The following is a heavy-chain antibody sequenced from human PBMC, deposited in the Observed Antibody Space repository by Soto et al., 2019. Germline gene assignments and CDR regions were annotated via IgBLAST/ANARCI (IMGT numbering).Heavy chain of an antibody. CDR2: IYYSGST. Sequence: SETLSLTCTVSGGSISSYYWSWIRQPPGKGLEWIGYIYYSGSTNYNPSLKSRVTISVDTSKNQFSLKLSSVTAADTAVYYCARVTAIGYPTPDYWGQGTRVTGSS. CDR1: GGSISSYY. V-gene: IGHV4-59*01. CDR3: ARVTAIGYPTPDY. J-gene: IGHJ4*02. D-gene: IGHD5-18*01.